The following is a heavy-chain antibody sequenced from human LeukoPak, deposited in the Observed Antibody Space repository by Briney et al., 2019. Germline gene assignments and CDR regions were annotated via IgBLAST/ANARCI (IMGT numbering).Heavy chain of an antibody. Sequence: WGSLRLSCAASGLTFSNNGMSWVRQPPGKGLEWVATIKQDGSEKYYVDSVKGRFTISRANAKNSLYLQMTSLRAEDTAMYYCARDKGGSEDSWGQGTLVTVSS. CDR1: GLTFSNNG. CDR3: ARDKGGSEDS. J-gene: IGHJ4*02. D-gene: IGHD5-12*01. V-gene: IGHV3-7*01. CDR2: IKQDGSEK.